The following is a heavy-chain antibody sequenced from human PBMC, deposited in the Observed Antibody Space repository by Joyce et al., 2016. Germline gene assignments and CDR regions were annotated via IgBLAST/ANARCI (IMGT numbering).Heavy chain of an antibody. J-gene: IGHJ5*02. CDR2: ISSSGSTI. Sequence: EVLLVESGGGLVQPGGSLRISCVGSIITLSSYSMNWVRQAPGKGLEWVSYISSSGSTIYYADAVNGRVTISRDNAKSSLYLQMNSLRDEDTAVYYCARGGGRYSSSSIFGWFDPWGQGTLVTVSS. CDR1: IITLSSYS. CDR3: ARGGGRYSSSSIFGWFDP. V-gene: IGHV3-48*02. D-gene: IGHD6-13*01.